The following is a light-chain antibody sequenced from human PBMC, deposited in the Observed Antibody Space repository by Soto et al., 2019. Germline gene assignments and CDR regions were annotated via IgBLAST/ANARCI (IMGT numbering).Light chain of an antibody. CDR1: SGDFANYNY. V-gene: IGLV2-14*03. CDR2: GVT. J-gene: IGLJ1*01. CDR3: NSYTNTNTLPV. Sequence: QSALTQPASVSGSPGQSITISCTGASGDFANYNYVSWYQQHPGKAPQLLIFGVTNRPSGGSNRFTGSKSGNTASLTISGLQADDEAEYYCNSYTNTNTLPVVGTGTKVTVL.